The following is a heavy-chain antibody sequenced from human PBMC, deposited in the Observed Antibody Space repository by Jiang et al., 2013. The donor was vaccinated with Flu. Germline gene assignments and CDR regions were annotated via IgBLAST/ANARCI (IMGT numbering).Heavy chain of an antibody. CDR3: ARDFYYSSGYWYDLFDP. CDR2: ISGYNGNA. D-gene: IGHD3-22*01. Sequence: GAEVKKPGASVKVSCKASGYTFTTYGISWVRQAPGQGLEWMGWISGYNGNANYAQRFQGRVFMTTDTSTNTAYMDLRSLRSDDTAVYYCARDFYYSSGYWYDLFDPWGQGTLVTVSS. CDR1: GYTFTTYG. V-gene: IGHV1-18*01. J-gene: IGHJ5*02.